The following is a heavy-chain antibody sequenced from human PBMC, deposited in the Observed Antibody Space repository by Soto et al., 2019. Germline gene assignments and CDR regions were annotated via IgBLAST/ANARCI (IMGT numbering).Heavy chain of an antibody. CDR1: RGTFSDYA. V-gene: IGHV1-69*01. Sequence: QVQLVQSGAEGKKPGSSVQVSCPASRGTFSDYAVSWVRQAPGQGLEGMGGIIPIFRTPNYAQKFQGRVTIIADHSPNTPYMELYSLESADTAVYYCAAEVRLGELGSYGMDVWGRGTTVTVSS. D-gene: IGHD3-16*01. CDR3: AAEVRLGELGSYGMDV. J-gene: IGHJ6*02. CDR2: IIPIFRTP.